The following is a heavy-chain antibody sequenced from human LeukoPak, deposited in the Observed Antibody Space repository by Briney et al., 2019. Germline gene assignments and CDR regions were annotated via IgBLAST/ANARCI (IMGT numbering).Heavy chain of an antibody. CDR1: GGTFSSYA. J-gene: IGHJ4*02. CDR2: IIPILGIA. V-gene: IGHV1-69*04. Sequence: ASVKASCKASGGTFSSYAISWVRQAPGQGLEWMGRIIPILGIANYAQKFQGRVTITADKSTSTAYMELSSLRSEDTAVYYCAREDDSSGYAYFDYWGQGTLVTVSS. D-gene: IGHD3-22*01. CDR3: AREDDSSGYAYFDY.